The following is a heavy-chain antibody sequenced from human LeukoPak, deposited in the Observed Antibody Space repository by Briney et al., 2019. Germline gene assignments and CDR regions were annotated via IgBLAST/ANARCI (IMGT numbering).Heavy chain of an antibody. CDR1: GGSISSGDYY. CDR3: ARGRPFYYYMDV. D-gene: IGHD5-24*01. CDR2: IYYSGST. V-gene: IGHV4-30-4*08. J-gene: IGHJ6*03. Sequence: PSETLSLTCTVSGGSISSGDYYWSWIRQPPGKGLEWIGYIYYSGSTYYNPSLKNRVIISVDTSKNHFSLNLNSVTAAHTAVYYCARGRPFYYYMDVWGKGGTVTVSS.